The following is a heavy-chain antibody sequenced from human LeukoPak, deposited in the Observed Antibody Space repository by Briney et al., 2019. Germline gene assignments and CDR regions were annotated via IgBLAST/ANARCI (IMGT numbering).Heavy chain of an antibody. CDR3: AREYYGGRDHDAFDI. V-gene: IGHV3-53*01. CDR2: IYSGGGT. D-gene: IGHD2-21*01. Sequence: PGRSLRLSCAASGFIVSSNYMSWVRQAPGKGLEWVSVIYSGGGTYYADSVKGRFTISRDNSRNTLYLQMNSLRAEDTAVYYCAREYYGGRDHDAFDIWGQGTMVTVSS. CDR1: GFIVSSNY. J-gene: IGHJ3*02.